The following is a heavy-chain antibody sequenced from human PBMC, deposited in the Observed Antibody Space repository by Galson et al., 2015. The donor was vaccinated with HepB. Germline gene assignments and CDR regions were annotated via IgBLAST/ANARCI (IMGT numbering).Heavy chain of an antibody. V-gene: IGHV3-48*02. CDR2: ISSSSSAI. Sequence: SLRLSCAASGFTFSSYSMNWVRQTPGKGLEWVAYISSSSSAIYYTDSVKGRFTISRDNAKNSLYLQMNSLRDEDTAVYYCARDRYFGIWGQGTMVTVSS. CDR1: GFTFSSYS. J-gene: IGHJ3*02. CDR3: ARDRYFGI. D-gene: IGHD3-9*01.